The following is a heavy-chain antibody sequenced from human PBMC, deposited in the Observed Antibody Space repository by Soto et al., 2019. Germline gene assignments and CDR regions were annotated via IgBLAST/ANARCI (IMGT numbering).Heavy chain of an antibody. CDR1: GGSISSYY. Sequence: SETLSLTCTVSGGSISSYYWSWIRQPPGKGLEWIGYIYYSGSTNYNPSLKSRVTISVDTSKNQFSLKLSSVTAADTAVYYCARVMKMYSGYDYYYMDVWGKGTTVTVSS. CDR3: ARVMKMYSGYDYYYMDV. V-gene: IGHV4-59*01. CDR2: IYYSGST. J-gene: IGHJ6*03. D-gene: IGHD1-26*01.